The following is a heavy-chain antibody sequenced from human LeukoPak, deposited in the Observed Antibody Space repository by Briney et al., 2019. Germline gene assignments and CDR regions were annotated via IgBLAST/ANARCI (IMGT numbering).Heavy chain of an antibody. CDR3: AGRIVVVPAAIGDAFAI. J-gene: IGHJ3*02. CDR2: IYTSGST. D-gene: IGHD2-2*01. Sequence: PSETLSLTCTVSGGSISSYYWRWIRQPPGKGREWIGYIYTSGSTNYNPSLKSRVTISVDTSKNQFSLKLSSVTAADTAVYYCAGRIVVVPAAIGDAFAIWGQGTMVTVSS. CDR1: GGSISSYY. V-gene: IGHV4-4*09.